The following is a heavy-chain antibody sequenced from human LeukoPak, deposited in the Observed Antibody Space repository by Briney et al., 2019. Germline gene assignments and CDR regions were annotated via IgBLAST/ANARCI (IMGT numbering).Heavy chain of an antibody. CDR3: ARAILRYFDWLPNFDY. CDR1: GYTFTGYY. Sequence: ASVKVSCKASGYTFTGYYMHWVRQAPGQGLEWMGWINPNSGGTNYAQKFQGRVTMTRDTSISTAYMELRSLRSDDTAVYYCARAILRYFDWLPNFDYWGQGTLVTVSS. V-gene: IGHV1-2*02. J-gene: IGHJ4*02. CDR2: INPNSGGT. D-gene: IGHD3-9*01.